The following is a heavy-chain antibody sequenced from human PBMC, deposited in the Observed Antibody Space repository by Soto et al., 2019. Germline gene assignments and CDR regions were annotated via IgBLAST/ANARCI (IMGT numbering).Heavy chain of an antibody. D-gene: IGHD1-26*01. V-gene: IGHV3-23*01. J-gene: IGHJ5*02. CDR2: ISGSGGTT. CDR3: AKDRTDSGSCRRFDP. Sequence: GGSLRLSCAASGFTFSSYAMTWVRQAPGKGLEWVSGISGSGGTTDYADSVKGRFTISRDNFKNTVYLQMNSLRAEDTAIYYCAKDRTDSGSCRRFDPWGQGTLVTVSS. CDR1: GFTFSSYA.